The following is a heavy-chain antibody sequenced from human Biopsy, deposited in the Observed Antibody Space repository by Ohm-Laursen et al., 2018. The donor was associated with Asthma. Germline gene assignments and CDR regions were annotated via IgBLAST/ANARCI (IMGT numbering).Heavy chain of an antibody. CDR3: ARQSGQDNGDSSAFDT. Sequence: SLRLSCAASGFVFSQCSMHWVRQGPGKGLEWVALVSSDGHNKYYEQSVKGRFTISRDNSRNRLDLQINRLTVEDSAVYFCARQSGQDNGDSSAFDTWGQGTKAAVSS. CDR1: GFVFSQCS. J-gene: IGHJ3*02. V-gene: IGHV3-30*03. D-gene: IGHD3-22*01. CDR2: VSSDGHNK.